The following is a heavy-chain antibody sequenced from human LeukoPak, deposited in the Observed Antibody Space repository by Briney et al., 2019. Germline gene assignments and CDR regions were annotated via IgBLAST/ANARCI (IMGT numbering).Heavy chain of an antibody. Sequence: GGSLRLSCAASGFTFSSYAMSWVRQAPGKGLEWVSAISGSGGSTYYADSVKGRFTISRDNSKNTLYLQMNSLRAEDTAVYHCAKAVDSRGYSSGWYYWGQGTLVTVSS. CDR2: ISGSGGST. CDR1: GFTFSSYA. D-gene: IGHD6-19*01. J-gene: IGHJ4*02. CDR3: AKAVDSRGYSSGWYY. V-gene: IGHV3-23*01.